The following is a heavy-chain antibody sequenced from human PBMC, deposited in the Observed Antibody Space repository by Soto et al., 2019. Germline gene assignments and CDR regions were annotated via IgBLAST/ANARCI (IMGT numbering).Heavy chain of an antibody. Sequence: QVQLVQSGAEVKKPGSSVRLSCTASRDTFSFYTISWVRQAPGQGPEWMGRIIPMVGMAEYPQKLQGRVTITEDKSTNTVDMVLSSMRSDDTAVYFCATNYGAGSTHFDYWGQGTLVTVSS. CDR1: RDTFSFYT. J-gene: IGHJ4*02. CDR3: ATNYGAGSTHFDY. CDR2: IIPMVGMA. V-gene: IGHV1-69*02. D-gene: IGHD3-10*01.